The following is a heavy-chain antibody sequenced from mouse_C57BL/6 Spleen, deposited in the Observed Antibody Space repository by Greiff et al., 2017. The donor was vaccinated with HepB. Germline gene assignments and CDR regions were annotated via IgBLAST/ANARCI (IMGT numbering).Heavy chain of an antibody. J-gene: IGHJ3*01. CDR2: ISSGSSTI. CDR1: GFTFSDYG. Sequence: EVQGVESGGGLVKPGGSLKLSCAASGFTFSDYGMHWVRQAPEKGLEWVAYISSGSSTIYYADTVKGRFTISRDNAKNTLFLQMTSLRSENTAVYYCARSGTGAGFAYWGQGTLVTVSA. V-gene: IGHV5-17*01. CDR3: ARSGTGAGFAY. D-gene: IGHD3-3*01.